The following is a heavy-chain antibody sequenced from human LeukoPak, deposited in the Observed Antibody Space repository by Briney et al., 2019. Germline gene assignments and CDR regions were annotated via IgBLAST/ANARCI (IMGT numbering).Heavy chain of an antibody. V-gene: IGHV4-39*07. CDR1: GGSLSRGSYY. Sequence: SETLSLTCTVSGGSLSRGSYYWGWIRQPPGKGLEWIGSIYYSGSIYFSGSSDYNPSLKSRVTISGDTSKNHFSLRLSSVTAADTAVYYCARDFDYWGQGTLVTVSS. J-gene: IGHJ4*02. CDR2: SIYYSGSIYFSGSS. CDR3: ARDFDY.